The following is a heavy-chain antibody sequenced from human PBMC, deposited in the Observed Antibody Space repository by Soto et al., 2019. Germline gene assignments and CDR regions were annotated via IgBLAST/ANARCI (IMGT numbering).Heavy chain of an antibody. J-gene: IGHJ4*02. V-gene: IGHV1-2*04. CDR3: ARSAAAATPYDY. Sequence: ASVKVSCKASGYTFTCYYMHWVRQAPGQGLEWMGWINPNSGGTNYAQKFQGWVTMTRDTSISTAYMELSTLRSDDTAVYYCARSAAAATPYDYWGQGTLVTVSS. D-gene: IGHD6-13*01. CDR2: INPNSGGT. CDR1: GYTFTCYY.